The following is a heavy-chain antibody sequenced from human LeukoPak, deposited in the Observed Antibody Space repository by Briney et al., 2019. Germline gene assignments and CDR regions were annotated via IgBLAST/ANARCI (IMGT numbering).Heavy chain of an antibody. V-gene: IGHV3-30*18. CDR2: ISYDGSNK. CDR3: AKIYSRITMVRGIDY. CDR1: GFTFSSYG. J-gene: IGHJ4*02. Sequence: GGSLRLSCAASGFTFSSYGMHWVRQAPGKGLEWVANISYDGSNKYHADSVKGRFTISRDNSKNTLYLQMNSLRTEDTAVYYCAKIYSRITMVRGIDYWGQGTLVTVSS. D-gene: IGHD3-10*01.